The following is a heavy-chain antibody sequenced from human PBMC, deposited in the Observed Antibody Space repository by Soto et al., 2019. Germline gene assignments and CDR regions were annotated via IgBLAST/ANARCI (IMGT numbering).Heavy chain of an antibody. CDR1: GASITNDNYF. V-gene: IGHV4-30-4*01. J-gene: IGHJ4*02. CDR2: IYYSGNT. D-gene: IGHD3-22*01. CDR3: AATSWFDNSGSPY. Sequence: PSVLSTRAGASITNDNYFIGWIPQPRVKGLQWIGYIYYSGNTHYNPSHKSRLIISMDTPKNQLCHRMSSVTAADTAVYYWAATSWFDNSGSPYWGQGPLVTVSS.